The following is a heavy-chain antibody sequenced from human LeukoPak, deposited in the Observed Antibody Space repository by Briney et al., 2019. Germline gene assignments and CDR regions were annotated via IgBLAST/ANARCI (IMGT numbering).Heavy chain of an antibody. CDR2: ISVYNGNT. Sequence: GSVKVSCKASGHTFTSNGISWVRQAPGQGLEWRGWISVYNGNTNYAQNLQGRVTMATETSTSTAYMELRSLRSDDTAVYYCARDLEIPFGHFDYWGQGTLVTVSS. CDR3: ARDLEIPFGHFDY. D-gene: IGHD3-16*01. CDR1: GHTFTSNG. J-gene: IGHJ4*02. V-gene: IGHV1-18*01.